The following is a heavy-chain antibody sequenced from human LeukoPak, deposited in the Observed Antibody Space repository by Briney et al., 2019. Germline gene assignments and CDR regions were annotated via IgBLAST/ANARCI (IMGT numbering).Heavy chain of an antibody. CDR1: GYTFTGYY. CDR3: ATQRGSYLWGTDFDY. V-gene: IGHV1-2*02. Sequence: GASVKVSCKASGYTFTGYYMHWVRQAPGQGLEWMGWINPNSGDTKYSQKFQGRVTMTRDTSISTAYMELSRLRSDDTVVYYCATQRGSYLWGTDFDYWGQGTLVTVSS. J-gene: IGHJ4*02. CDR2: INPNSGDT. D-gene: IGHD3-16*01.